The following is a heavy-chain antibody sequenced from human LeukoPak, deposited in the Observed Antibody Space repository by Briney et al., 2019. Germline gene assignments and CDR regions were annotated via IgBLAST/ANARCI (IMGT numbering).Heavy chain of an antibody. Sequence: GASVKVSCKASGYTFTGYYMHRVRQAPGQGLEWLGWINPNSGGTNYAQKFQGRVTMTRDTSISTAYMELSRLGSDDTAVYYCARGSFPRDGYNPRTFGYWGQGTLVTVSS. CDR3: ARGSFPRDGYNPRTFGY. CDR2: INPNSGGT. D-gene: IGHD5-24*01. V-gene: IGHV1-2*02. J-gene: IGHJ4*02. CDR1: GYTFTGYY.